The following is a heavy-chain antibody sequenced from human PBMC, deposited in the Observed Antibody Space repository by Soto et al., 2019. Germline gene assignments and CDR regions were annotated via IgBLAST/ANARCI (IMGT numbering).Heavy chain of an antibody. CDR2: IYYNGDT. D-gene: IGHD3-16*01. CDR3: VRGITVLSLDY. V-gene: IGHV4-59*01. CDR1: GGSISPYY. J-gene: IGHJ4*01. Sequence: SETLSLTCTVSGGSISPYYWTWIRQPPGKGLEWIGYIYYNGDTNYDPSLKSRVTISVDTSKNQLSLTLSSVTAADTAIYYCVRGITVLSLDYWGHGSLVTVSS.